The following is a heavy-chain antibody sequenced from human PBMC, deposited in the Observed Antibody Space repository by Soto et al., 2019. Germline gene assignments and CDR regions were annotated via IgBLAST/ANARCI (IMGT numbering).Heavy chain of an antibody. Sequence: SETLSLPCTVSGCSIRSSSYYGGWIRQPPGKGLEWIGSIYYSGSTYYNPSLKSRVTISVDTSKNQFSLKLSSVTAADTAVYYWASRQLVHYYYGMDVWGQGTTVT. V-gene: IGHV4-39*01. J-gene: IGHJ6*02. CDR2: IYYSGST. CDR1: GCSIRSSSYY. D-gene: IGHD6-13*01. CDR3: ASRQLVHYYYGMDV.